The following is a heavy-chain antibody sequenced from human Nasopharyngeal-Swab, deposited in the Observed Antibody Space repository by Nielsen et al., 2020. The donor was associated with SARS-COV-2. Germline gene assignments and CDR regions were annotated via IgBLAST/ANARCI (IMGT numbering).Heavy chain of an antibody. CDR2: IYSGGSST. CDR3: AKDRITMIVEPDY. D-gene: IGHD3-22*01. V-gene: IGHV3-23*03. J-gene: IGHJ4*02. Sequence: VRQAPGKGLEWVSVIYSGGSSTYYADSVKGRFTISRDNSKNTLYPQMNSLRAEDTAVYYCAKDRITMIVEPDYWGQGTLVTVSS.